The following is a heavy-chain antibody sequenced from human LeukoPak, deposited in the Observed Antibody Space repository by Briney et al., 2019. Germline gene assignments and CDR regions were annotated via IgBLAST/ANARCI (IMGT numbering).Heavy chain of an antibody. CDR3: ARGSGWYWD. J-gene: IGHJ4*02. V-gene: IGHV3-23*01. D-gene: IGHD6-19*01. CDR2: ISGSGGST. CDR1: GFTFTGYS. Sequence: GGSLRLSCAASGFTFTGYSMSWVRQAPGKGLEWVSAISGSGGSTYYADSVKGRFTISRDNSKNTLYLQMNSLRAEDAAVYYCARGSGWYWDWGQGTLVTVSS.